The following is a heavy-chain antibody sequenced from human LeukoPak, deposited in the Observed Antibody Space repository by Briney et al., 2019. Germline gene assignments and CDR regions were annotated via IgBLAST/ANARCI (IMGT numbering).Heavy chain of an antibody. V-gene: IGHV3-48*01. J-gene: IGHJ4*02. CDR3: ARADCSSTSCYWFY. D-gene: IGHD2-2*01. CDR1: GFTFSSYS. Sequence: PGGPLRLSCAATGFTFSSYSRNWVRQAPGKGLEWVSYISSSSSTIYYADSVKGRFTISRDNAKNSLYLQMNSLRAEDTAVYYCARADCSSTSCYWFYWGQGTLVTVSS. CDR2: ISSSSSTI.